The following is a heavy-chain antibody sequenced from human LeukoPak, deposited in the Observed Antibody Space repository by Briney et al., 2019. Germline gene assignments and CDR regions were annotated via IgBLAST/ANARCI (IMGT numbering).Heavy chain of an antibody. CDR3: ARAEWFAEVDYYYYMDV. V-gene: IGHV1-18*04. CDR1: GYTFTGYY. CDR2: ISAYNGNT. Sequence: EASVKVSCKASGYTFTGYYMHWVRQAPGQGLEWMGWISAYNGNTNYAQKLQGRVTMTTDTSTSTAYMELRSLRSDDTAVYYCARAEWFAEVDYYYYMDVWGKGTTVTVSS. J-gene: IGHJ6*03. D-gene: IGHD3-10*01.